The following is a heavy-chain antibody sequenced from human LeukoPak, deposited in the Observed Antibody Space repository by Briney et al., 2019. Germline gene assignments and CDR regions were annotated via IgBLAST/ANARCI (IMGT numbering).Heavy chain of an antibody. Sequence: SVKVSCKASGGTFSSYAISWVRQAPGQGLEWMGGIIPIFGTANYAQKFQGRVTITADESTSTAYMELSSLRSGDTAVYYCASATEYSRGGDYWGQGTLVTVSS. CDR2: IIPIFGTA. V-gene: IGHV1-69*13. J-gene: IGHJ4*02. CDR3: ASATEYSRGGDY. D-gene: IGHD6-6*01. CDR1: GGTFSSYA.